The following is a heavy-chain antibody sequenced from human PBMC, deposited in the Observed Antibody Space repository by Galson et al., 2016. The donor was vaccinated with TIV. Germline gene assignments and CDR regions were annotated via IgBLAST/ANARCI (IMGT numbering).Heavy chain of an antibody. D-gene: IGHD3-22*01. CDR3: ARLEGYDDSASDY. Sequence: PGESLKISCKASGYRFPNHWIGWVRQMPGKGLEWMGVIYPGDSDTRYSPSFQGQVTISADKSSSTAHLQWSSLKASDTAMYYCARLEGYDDSASDYWGQGTLVTVSS. J-gene: IGHJ4*02. CDR2: IYPGDSDT. CDR1: GYRFPNHW. V-gene: IGHV5-51*01.